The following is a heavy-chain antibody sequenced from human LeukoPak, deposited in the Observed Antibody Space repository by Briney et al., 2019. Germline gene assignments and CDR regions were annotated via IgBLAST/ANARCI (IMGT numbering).Heavy chain of an antibody. D-gene: IGHD3-10*01. V-gene: IGHV3-23*01. CDR2: ISGSGGTT. J-gene: IGHJ4*02. CDR3: AKRPLLVDTEYYYTSGPPAY. CDR1: GFTFSSYA. Sequence: VGSLRLSCAASGFTFSSYAMSWVRQAPGKGLEWVSAISGSGGTTYYADSVKGRFTISRDNSKNTLYLQMNSLRAEDTAVYYCAKRPLLVDTEYYYTSGPPAYWGQGTLVTVSS.